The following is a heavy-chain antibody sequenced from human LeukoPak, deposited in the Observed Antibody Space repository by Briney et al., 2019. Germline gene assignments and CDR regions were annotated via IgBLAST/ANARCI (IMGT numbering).Heavy chain of an antibody. J-gene: IGHJ1*01. CDR3: ARQYGSGWYKGYFQY. Sequence: PSETLSLTCAAHGGSFSGYYWSWIRQPPGKGLEWIGEINHSGSTKYNPSLKSRVTISVDTSKNQFSLKVTSVTAADTAVYYCARQYGSGWYKGYFQYWGQGILVSVSS. D-gene: IGHD6-19*01. CDR2: INHSGST. CDR1: GGSFSGYY. V-gene: IGHV4-34*01.